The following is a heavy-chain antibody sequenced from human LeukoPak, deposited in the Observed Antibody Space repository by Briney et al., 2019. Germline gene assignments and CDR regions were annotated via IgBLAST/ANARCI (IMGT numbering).Heavy chain of an antibody. Sequence: GESLKISCKGSGYSFTNYWICWVRQMPGKGLEWMGIIYPGDSDTSYSPSFQGQVTISADKSISTAYLQWSSLKASDTAMYYCARADTGDSSGYYYWGQGTLVTVSS. V-gene: IGHV5-51*01. CDR1: GYSFTNYW. D-gene: IGHD3-22*01. CDR3: ARADTGDSSGYYY. CDR2: IYPGDSDT. J-gene: IGHJ4*02.